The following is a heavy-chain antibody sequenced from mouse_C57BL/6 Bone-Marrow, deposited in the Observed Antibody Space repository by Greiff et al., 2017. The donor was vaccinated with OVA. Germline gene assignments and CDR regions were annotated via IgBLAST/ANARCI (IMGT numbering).Heavy chain of an antibody. D-gene: IGHD1-1*01. CDR2: ISSGSSTI. CDR3: AREGFDYYGSSYGALMDY. Sequence: EVKVEESGGGLVKPGGSLKLSCAASGFTFSDYGMHWVRQAPEKGLEWVAYISSGSSTIYYADTVKGRFTISRDNAKNTLFLQMTSLRSEDTAMYYCAREGFDYYGSSYGALMDYWGQGTSVTVSS. CDR1: GFTFSDYG. J-gene: IGHJ4*01. V-gene: IGHV5-17*01.